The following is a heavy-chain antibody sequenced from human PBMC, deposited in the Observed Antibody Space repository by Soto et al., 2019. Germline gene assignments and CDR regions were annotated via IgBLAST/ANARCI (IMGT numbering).Heavy chain of an antibody. CDR2: IYYSGST. CDR3: ASGYYYGSGSYRWFDP. D-gene: IGHD3-10*01. Sequence: PSETLSLTCTVSGGSISSGDYYWSWIRQPPGKGLEWIGYIYYSGSTYYNPSLKSRVTISVDTSKNQFSLKLSSVTAAVTAVYYCASGYYYGSGSYRWFDPWGQGTLVTVSS. CDR1: GGSISSGDYY. V-gene: IGHV4-30-4*01. J-gene: IGHJ5*02.